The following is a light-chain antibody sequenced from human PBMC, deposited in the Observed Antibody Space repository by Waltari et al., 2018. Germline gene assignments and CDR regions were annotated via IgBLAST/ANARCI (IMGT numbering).Light chain of an antibody. CDR2: QVH. CDR1: SSDFGASAF. J-gene: IGLJ2*01. V-gene: IGLV2-23*02. CDR3: CSYARYSTPSWI. Sequence: QSALTQPASVSGSPGQSITISCTGTSSDFGASAFVPWYQRYPGQGPKLLISQVHKRPSGVSTRFSGSKSGNTASLTISGLQAEDEADYFCCSYARYSTPSWIFGGGTKLTVL.